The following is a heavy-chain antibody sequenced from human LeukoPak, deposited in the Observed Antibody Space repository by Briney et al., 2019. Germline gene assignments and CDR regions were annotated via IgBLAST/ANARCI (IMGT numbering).Heavy chain of an antibody. CDR3: AKGGLGYCSGGSCYSFKGPFDY. J-gene: IGHJ4*02. CDR1: GFTFSSYW. Sequence: GGSLRLSCAASGFTFSSYWMSWVRQAPGKGLEWVANIKQDGSEKYYVDSVKGRFTISRDNAKYSLYLQMNSLRAEDTALYYCAKGGLGYCSGGSCYSFKGPFDYWGQGTLVTVSS. CDR2: IKQDGSEK. V-gene: IGHV3-7*03. D-gene: IGHD2-15*01.